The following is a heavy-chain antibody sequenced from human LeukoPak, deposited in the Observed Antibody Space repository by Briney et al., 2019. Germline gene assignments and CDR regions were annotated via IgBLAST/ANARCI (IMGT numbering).Heavy chain of an antibody. Sequence: GGSLRPSCAASGFTFSSYAMHCVRQAPGKGLEWVAVISYDGSNKYYADSVKGRFTISRDNAKNSLYLQMNSLRAEDTAIYYCTRVGYIGEGIDYWGQGTLVTVSS. V-gene: IGHV3-30-3*01. J-gene: IGHJ4*02. D-gene: IGHD5-24*01. CDR2: ISYDGSNK. CDR3: TRVGYIGEGIDY. CDR1: GFTFSSYA.